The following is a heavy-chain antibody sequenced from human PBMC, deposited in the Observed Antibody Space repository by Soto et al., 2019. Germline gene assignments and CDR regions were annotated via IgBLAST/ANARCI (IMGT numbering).Heavy chain of an antibody. CDR3: ARDLASSPGY. CDR2: ITPDGTTT. V-gene: IGHV3-74*01. J-gene: IGHJ4*02. Sequence: EVQVVESGGDLVQPGGSLRFSCAASGFTFSSSWMFWVRQAPEKGLVWISRITPDGTTTSYADSVKGRFTISRDNAKNTVYLQMNSLRAEDTAVYYCARDLASSPGYWGQGTLVTVSS. CDR1: GFTFSSSW. D-gene: IGHD2-2*01.